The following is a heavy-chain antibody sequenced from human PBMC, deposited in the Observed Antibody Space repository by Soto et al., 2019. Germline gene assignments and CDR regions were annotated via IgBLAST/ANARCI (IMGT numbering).Heavy chain of an antibody. D-gene: IGHD1-26*01. J-gene: IGHJ6*02. CDR2: ISGSGVIT. CDR3: AKGRSGSFYAMDV. Sequence: GGSLRLSCAASGFTFSSHAINWVRQAPGKGLEWVSVISGSGVITYYADSVKGRFTISRDNSRNTLYLQMDSLRAEDTAVYYCAKGRSGSFYAMDVWGQGTTVTVSS. V-gene: IGHV3-23*01. CDR1: GFTFSSHA.